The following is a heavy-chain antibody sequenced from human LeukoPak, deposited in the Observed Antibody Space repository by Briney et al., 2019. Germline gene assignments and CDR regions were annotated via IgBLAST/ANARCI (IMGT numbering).Heavy chain of an antibody. V-gene: IGHV3-30-3*01. CDR3: ARRTNGGNSFRLPHWYFDL. D-gene: IGHD4-23*01. J-gene: IGHJ2*01. CDR2: ISYDGSNK. Sequence: SLRLSCAASGFTFSSYAMHWVRQAPGKGLEWVAVISYDGSNKYYADSVKGRFTISRDNSKNTLYLQMNSLRAEDTAVYYCARRTNGGNSFRLPHWYFDLWGRGTLVTVSS. CDR1: GFTFSSYA.